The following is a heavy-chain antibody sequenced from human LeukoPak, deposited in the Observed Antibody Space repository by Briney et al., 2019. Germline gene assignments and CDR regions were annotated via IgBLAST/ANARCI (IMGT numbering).Heavy chain of an antibody. V-gene: IGHV1-69*13. Sequence: ASVKVSCKASGGTFSSYAISWVRQAPGQGLEWMGGIIPIFGTANFAQKFQGRVTITADESTSTAYMELSSLRSEDTAIYYCASGRGGYFDYWGQGTLVTVSS. J-gene: IGHJ4*02. CDR1: GGTFSSYA. D-gene: IGHD2-15*01. CDR3: ASGRGGYFDY. CDR2: IIPIFGTA.